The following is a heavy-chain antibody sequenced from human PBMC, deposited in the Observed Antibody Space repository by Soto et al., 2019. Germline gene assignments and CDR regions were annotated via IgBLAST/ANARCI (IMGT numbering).Heavy chain of an antibody. Sequence: SETLSLTCTVSGYSISSGSYCGWIRQPPGKGPEWIASIYHGGTTFYNPSLKSRVTVSVDKSNNQFSLKLRSVTAADTAVYYCAKARVMVVAGSTFDYWGHGTLVTVSS. CDR1: GYSISSGSY. J-gene: IGHJ4*01. CDR2: IYHGGTT. CDR3: AKARVMVVAGSTFDY. D-gene: IGHD6-19*01. V-gene: IGHV4-38-2*02.